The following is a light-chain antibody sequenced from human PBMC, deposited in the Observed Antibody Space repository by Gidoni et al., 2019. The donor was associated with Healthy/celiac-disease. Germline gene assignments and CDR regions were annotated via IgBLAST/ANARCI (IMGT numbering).Light chain of an antibody. CDR3: QQRSNWPPVT. CDR2: DAS. J-gene: IGKJ4*02. CDR1: QSVSSY. Sequence: DNVLTQSPATLSLSPGERATLSCRASQSVSSYLSLYQQKPCQGHRLLIYDASNRATGIPARFSGSGSGTDFTLTISSLEPEDFAVYYCQQRSNWPPVTFGGGTKVEIK. V-gene: IGKV3-11*01.